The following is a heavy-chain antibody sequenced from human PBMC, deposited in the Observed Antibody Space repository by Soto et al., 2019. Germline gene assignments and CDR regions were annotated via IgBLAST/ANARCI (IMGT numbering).Heavy chain of an antibody. CDR1: GFTFSSYS. V-gene: IGHV3-48*01. Sequence: EVQLVESGGGLVQPGGSLRLSCAASGFTFSSYSMNWVRQAPGKGLEWVSYISSSSSTIYYADSVKGRFTISRDNAKNSLDLQMNSLRAEDTAVYYCANWGDYSSGSTDSGGQGTLVAVSS. J-gene: IGHJ5*01. D-gene: IGHD6-19*01. CDR2: ISSSSSTI. CDR3: ANWGDYSSGSTDS.